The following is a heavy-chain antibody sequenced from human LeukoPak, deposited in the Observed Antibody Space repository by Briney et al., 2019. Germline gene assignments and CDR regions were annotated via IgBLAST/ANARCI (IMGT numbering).Heavy chain of an antibody. CDR1: GGTFSTNP. CDR3: ATRSAWAFLDYMDV. Sequence: ASVKVSCKASGGTFSTNPITWVRQAPGQGPEWMGRIVPIFGTTDYAHNFEGRVTITADKSTTTAHLELSSLRSDDTAVYYCATRSAWAFLDYMDVWGEGTTVTVTS. D-gene: IGHD7-27*01. J-gene: IGHJ6*03. V-gene: IGHV1-69*06. CDR2: IVPIFGTT.